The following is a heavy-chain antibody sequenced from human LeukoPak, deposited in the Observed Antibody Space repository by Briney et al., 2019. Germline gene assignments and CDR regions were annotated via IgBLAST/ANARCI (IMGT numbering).Heavy chain of an antibody. CDR3: ASGILGGPYDYVWGTYRRLDY. D-gene: IGHD3-16*02. Sequence: TGGSLRLSCAASGFTFSTYWMTWVRQAPGKWLEWVANIKQDGSDKYYVDSVMGRFIISRDNAKNSLYLQMHSLRAEDTAVYYCASGILGGPYDYVWGTYRRLDYWGQGTLVTVSS. CDR2: IKQDGSDK. J-gene: IGHJ4*02. V-gene: IGHV3-7*01. CDR1: GFTFSTYW.